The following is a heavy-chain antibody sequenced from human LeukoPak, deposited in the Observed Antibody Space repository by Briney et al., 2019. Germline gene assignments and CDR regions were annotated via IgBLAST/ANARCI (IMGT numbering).Heavy chain of an antibody. CDR3: ARGLTAMVT. CDR1: GFTFSSYA. J-gene: IGHJ4*02. D-gene: IGHD5-18*01. Sequence: GGSLRLSCAASGFTFSSYAMHWVRQAPGKGLEWVAVISYDGSNKYYADSVKGRFTISRDNSKNTLYLQMSSLRAEDTAVYYCARGLTAMVTRGQGTLVTVSS. CDR2: ISYDGSNK. V-gene: IGHV3-30*04.